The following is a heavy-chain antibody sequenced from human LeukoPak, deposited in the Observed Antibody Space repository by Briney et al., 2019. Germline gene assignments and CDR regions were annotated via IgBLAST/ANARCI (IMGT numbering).Heavy chain of an antibody. Sequence: SETLSLTCTVSGGSISSSSYYWSWIRQPPGKGLEWIGYIYYSGSTNYNPSLKSRVTISVDTSKNQFSLKLSSVTAADTAVYYCARERRYFDWLPHVDYWGQGTLVTVSS. V-gene: IGHV4-61*01. CDR2: IYYSGST. J-gene: IGHJ4*02. CDR3: ARERRYFDWLPHVDY. CDR1: GGSISSSSYY. D-gene: IGHD3-9*01.